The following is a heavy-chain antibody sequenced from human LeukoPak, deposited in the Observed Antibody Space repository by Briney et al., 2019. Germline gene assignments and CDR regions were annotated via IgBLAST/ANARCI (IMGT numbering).Heavy chain of an antibody. D-gene: IGHD3-22*01. CDR3: ARDLTDYYELDY. V-gene: IGHV4-61*02. Sequence: SETLSLTCAMSSGSVSDGHIYWKWVRQAAGKGLEWIGRIYTSGSTNYNPSLKSRVTMSVDTSKNQFSLNLISVTAADTAVYYCARDLTDYYELDYWGQGTLVTVSS. J-gene: IGHJ4*02. CDR1: SGSVSDGHIY. CDR2: IYTSGST.